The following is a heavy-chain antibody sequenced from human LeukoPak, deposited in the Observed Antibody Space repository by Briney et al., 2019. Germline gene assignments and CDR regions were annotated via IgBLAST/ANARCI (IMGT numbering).Heavy chain of an antibody. CDR3: ARHTPPSYYGSGSYRRGRYVDV. J-gene: IGHJ6*03. CDR1: GGSFSGYY. CDR2: INHSGST. D-gene: IGHD3-10*01. Sequence: PSETLSLTCAVYGGSFSGYYWSWIRQPPGKGLEWIGEINHSGSTNYNPSLKSRVTISVDTSKNQFSLKLSSVTAADTAVYYCARHTPPSYYGSGSYRRGRYVDVWGKGTTVTISS. V-gene: IGHV4-34*01.